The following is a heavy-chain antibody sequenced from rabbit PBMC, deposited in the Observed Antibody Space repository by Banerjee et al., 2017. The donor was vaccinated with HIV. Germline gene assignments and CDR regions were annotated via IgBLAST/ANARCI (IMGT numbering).Heavy chain of an antibody. J-gene: IGHJ4*01. CDR3: ARGDWLNL. CDR1: AFSFSSSYY. CDR2: INGGSGGST. Sequence: QEQLEESGGDLVKPEGSLTLTCTASAFSFSSSYYMYWVRQAPGKGLEWIGCINGGSGGSTYYAGWVNDRFTISRDTNENTLYLQLNSLTAADTATYFCARGDWLNLWGQGTLVTVS. V-gene: IGHV1S45*01. D-gene: IGHD4-1*01.